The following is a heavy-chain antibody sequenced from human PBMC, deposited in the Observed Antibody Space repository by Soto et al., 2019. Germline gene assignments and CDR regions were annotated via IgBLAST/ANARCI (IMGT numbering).Heavy chain of an antibody. Sequence: PSETLSLTCTVSGGSISSSSYNWGWIRQPPGKGLEWIGSIYYSGTTTNYNPSLKSRVTLSVDTSKNQFSLKLSSVTAADTAVYYCARLGGSYAVPHFDYWGQGTLVTVSS. CDR3: ARLGGSYAVPHFDY. CDR1: GGSISSSSYN. D-gene: IGHD1-26*01. J-gene: IGHJ4*02. V-gene: IGHV4-39*07. CDR2: IYYSGTTT.